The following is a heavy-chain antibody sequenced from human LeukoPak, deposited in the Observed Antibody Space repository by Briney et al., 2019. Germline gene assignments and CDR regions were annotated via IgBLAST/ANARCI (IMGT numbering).Heavy chain of an antibody. V-gene: IGHV1-2*02. CDR2: INPNSGGT. CDR3: ARNRGVGAALDY. CDR1: GYTFTGYY. Sequence: GASVKVSCKASGYTFTGYYMHWVRQAPGQGLEWMGWINPNSGGTNYAQKFQGRVTMTRHTSISTAYMELSRLRSDDTAVYYCARNRGVGAALDYWGQGTLVTVSS. J-gene: IGHJ4*02. D-gene: IGHD2-15*01.